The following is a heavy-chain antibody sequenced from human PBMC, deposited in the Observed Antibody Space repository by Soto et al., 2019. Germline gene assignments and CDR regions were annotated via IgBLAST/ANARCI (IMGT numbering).Heavy chain of an antibody. Sequence: GGSLRLSCAASGFTFSGSAMHWVRQASGKGLEWVGRIRSKANSYATAYAASVKGRFTISRDDSKNTAYLQMNSLKTEDTAVYYCTDHDELAAAGTFYYYMDVWGQGSTVTVSS. CDR2: IRSKANSYAT. V-gene: IGHV3-73*01. CDR1: GFTFSGSA. D-gene: IGHD6-13*01. CDR3: TDHDELAAAGTFYYYMDV. J-gene: IGHJ6*03.